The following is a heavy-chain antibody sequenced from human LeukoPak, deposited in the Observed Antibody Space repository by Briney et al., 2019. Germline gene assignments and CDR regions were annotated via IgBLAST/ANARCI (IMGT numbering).Heavy chain of an antibody. CDR1: GGSISSSSYY. J-gene: IGHJ4*02. V-gene: IGHV4-39*07. Sequence: SETLSLTCKVSGGSISSSSYYWGWIRQPPGKGLEWIGIIYYSGSTYYNPSLKSRVTISVDTSKNQFSLKLSSVAAADTAVYYCARGLGGWLRLFDYWGQGTLVTVSS. CDR3: ARGLGGWLRLFDY. CDR2: IYYSGST. D-gene: IGHD6-19*01.